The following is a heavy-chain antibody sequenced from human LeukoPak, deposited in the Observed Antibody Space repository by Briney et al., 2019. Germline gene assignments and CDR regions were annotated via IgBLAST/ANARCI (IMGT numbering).Heavy chain of an antibody. J-gene: IGHJ6*03. V-gene: IGHV1-18*01. CDR1: GYTFTSYG. CDR2: ISAYNGNT. Sequence: EASVKVSCKASGYTFTSYGISWVRQAPGQGLEWMGWISAYNGNTNYAQKLQGRVTMTTDTSTSTAYMELRSLRSDDTAVYYCARSERYYDILTGFSYYYYMDVWGKGTTVTISS. D-gene: IGHD3-9*01. CDR3: ARSERYYDILTGFSYYYYMDV.